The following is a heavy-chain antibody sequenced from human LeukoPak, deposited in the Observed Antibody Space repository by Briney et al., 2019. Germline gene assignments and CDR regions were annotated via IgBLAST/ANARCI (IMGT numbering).Heavy chain of an antibody. CDR1: GASISSYY. Sequence: PSETLSLTCTVSGASISSYYWTWIRQPPGKGLEWIGHIYNNGSTSYNPSLKSRVTISADTSKNQFSLKLSSVTAADTAVYYSARVRYEYSSSYYTYWRSWLDPWGQGIPVIVSS. CDR2: IYNNGST. J-gene: IGHJ5*02. D-gene: IGHD6-13*01. CDR3: ARVRYEYSSSYYTYWRSWLDP. V-gene: IGHV4-59*01.